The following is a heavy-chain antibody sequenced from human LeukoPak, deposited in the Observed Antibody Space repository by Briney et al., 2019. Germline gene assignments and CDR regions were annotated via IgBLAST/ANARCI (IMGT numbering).Heavy chain of an antibody. D-gene: IGHD2-2*01. CDR3: AREWQYAPDY. J-gene: IGHJ4*02. CDR2: ISSRSDTI. Sequence: PGGSLRLSCAASGFTFSSYSMNWVRQAPGKGLEWLSSISSRSDTIYYADSVRGRFTLSRDNAENSLYLQMRSLTDEDTAVYYCAREWQYAPDYWGQGTLVTVSS. CDR1: GFTFSSYS. V-gene: IGHV3-48*02.